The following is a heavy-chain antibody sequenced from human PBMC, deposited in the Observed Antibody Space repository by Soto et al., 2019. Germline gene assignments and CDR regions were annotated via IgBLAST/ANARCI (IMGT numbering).Heavy chain of an antibody. D-gene: IGHD1-20*01. CDR2: ISYDGSNK. V-gene: IGHV3-30-3*01. J-gene: IGHJ4*02. Sequence: QVQLVESGGGVVQPGRSLRLSCAASGFTFSSYAMHWVRQAPGKGLEWVAVISYDGSNKYYADSVKGRFTISRDNSKNTLYLQMNSLRAEDTAVYYCARETSAITGTDVIDYWGQGTLVTVSS. CDR1: GFTFSSYA. CDR3: ARETSAITGTDVIDY.